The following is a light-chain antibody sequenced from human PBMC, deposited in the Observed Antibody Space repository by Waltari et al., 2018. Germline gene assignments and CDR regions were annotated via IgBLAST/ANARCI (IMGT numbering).Light chain of an antibody. CDR2: LGS. CDR3: MQALQTPYT. Sequence: DIVMTQSPLSLPVTPGEPASISCSASQSLPHSNGYNYLDWYLQKPGQSPQLLIYLGSNRASGVPDRFSGSGSGTDFTLKISRVEAEDVGVYYCMQALQTPYTFGQGTKLEIK. CDR1: QSLPHSNGYNY. V-gene: IGKV2-28*01. J-gene: IGKJ2*01.